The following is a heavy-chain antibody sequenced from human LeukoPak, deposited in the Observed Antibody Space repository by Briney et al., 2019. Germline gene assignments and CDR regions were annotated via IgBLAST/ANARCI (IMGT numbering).Heavy chain of an antibody. D-gene: IGHD3-10*01. CDR2: LNLDGSTT. J-gene: IGHJ4*02. CDR1: GSIFSKHW. V-gene: IGHV3-74*01. CDR3: ARESSGSYWG. Sequence: PGGSLRLSCVASGSIFSKHWMHWVRQAPGKGLVWVSRLNLDGSTTSYADSVKGRFTISRDNAKNTLYLQMNSLRVDDTGVYYCARESSGSYWGWGQGTLVTVSS.